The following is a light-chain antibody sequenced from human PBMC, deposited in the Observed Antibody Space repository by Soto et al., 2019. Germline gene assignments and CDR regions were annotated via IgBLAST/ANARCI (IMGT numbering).Light chain of an antibody. V-gene: IGKV3-20*01. J-gene: IGKJ3*01. Sequence: EIVLTQSPGTLSLSPGEKDTLSCRASQSVSSSYLAWYQQKPGQAPRLLIYGASSRATGIPDRFSGSVSGTDFTLTISRLELEDFAVYYCQQYGSSPFPFGLGTKVDIK. CDR2: GAS. CDR1: QSVSSSY. CDR3: QQYGSSPFP.